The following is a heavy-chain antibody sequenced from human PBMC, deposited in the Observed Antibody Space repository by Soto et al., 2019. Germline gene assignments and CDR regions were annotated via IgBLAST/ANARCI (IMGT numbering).Heavy chain of an antibody. Sequence: QITLKESGPTLMKPTQTLTLTCTFSGFSLRTSGVGVGWIRQPPGKALEWLALIYWDDGKRYSPSLKSRLTITTDTSKNQVVLRMTNMDPVDTATYYCAHLTTGGFYFDYWGQGTLVTVSS. CDR1: GFSLRTSGVG. V-gene: IGHV2-5*02. D-gene: IGHD4-17*01. CDR3: AHLTTGGFYFDY. J-gene: IGHJ4*02. CDR2: IYWDDGK.